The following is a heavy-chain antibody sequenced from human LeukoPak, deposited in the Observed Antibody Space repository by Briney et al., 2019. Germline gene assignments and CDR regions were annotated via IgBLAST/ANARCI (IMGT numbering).Heavy chain of an antibody. J-gene: IGHJ4*02. CDR2: INPNSGAT. CDR3: ATGRYCSGGSCYSRIDY. V-gene: IGHV1-2*02. CDR1: GYTFTGYY. D-gene: IGHD2-15*01. Sequence: ASVKVSCKASGYTFTGYYMHWVRQAPGQGLEWMGWINPNSGATNYTQKFQGRVTMTRDTSISTAYMELSRLRSDDTAVYYCATGRYCSGGSCYSRIDYWGQGTLVTVSS.